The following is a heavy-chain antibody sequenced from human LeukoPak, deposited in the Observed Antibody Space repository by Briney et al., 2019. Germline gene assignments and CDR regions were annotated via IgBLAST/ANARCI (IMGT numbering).Heavy chain of an antibody. J-gene: IGHJ2*01. V-gene: IGHV1-69*06. D-gene: IGHD2-21*02. CDR2: IIPIFGTA. CDR3: ARGLGVVTAQSEQPKPRYFDL. CDR1: GGTFSSYA. Sequence: ASVKVSCKASGGTFSSYAISWVRQAPGQGLEWMGGIIPIFGTANYAQKFQGRVTITADKSTSTAYMELRSLRSDDTAVYYCARGLGVVTAQSEQPKPRYFDLWGRGTQVTVSS.